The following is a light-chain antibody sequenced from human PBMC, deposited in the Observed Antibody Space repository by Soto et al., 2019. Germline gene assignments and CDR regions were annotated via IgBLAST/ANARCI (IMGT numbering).Light chain of an antibody. CDR1: TSDVGGFDY. CDR3: SSSTLTGALA. Sequence: QSALTQPASVSGSPGQSITISCAGSTSDVGGFDYVSWYQQHPGKAPKLLIYEVSNRPSGVSNRFSGSKSGNTASLTISGLQAEDEADYYCSSSTLTGALAFGGGTKLTVL. V-gene: IGLV2-14*01. CDR2: EVS. J-gene: IGLJ2*01.